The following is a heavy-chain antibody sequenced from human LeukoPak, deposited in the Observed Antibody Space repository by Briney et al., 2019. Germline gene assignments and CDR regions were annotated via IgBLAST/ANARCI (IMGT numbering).Heavy chain of an antibody. D-gene: IGHD6-19*01. J-gene: IGHJ6*04. CDR3: ASSSVAGPVYYFYGMDV. V-gene: IGHV4-59*01. CDR2: IYYSGST. Sequence: SETLSLTCSVSGGPISSYYWSWIRQPPGKGLEWIGNIYYSGSTNYNPSLKSRVTLSVDTSKNQFSLKLSSVTAADTAVYYCASSSVAGPVYYFYGMDVWGKGTTVTVSS. CDR1: GGPISSYY.